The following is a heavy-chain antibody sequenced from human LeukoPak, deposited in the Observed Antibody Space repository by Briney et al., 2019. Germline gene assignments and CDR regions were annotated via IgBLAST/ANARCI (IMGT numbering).Heavy chain of an antibody. Sequence: ASGKVSCKASGYTFTGYYMHWVRQAPGQGLEWMGWTNPNSGGTNYAQKFQGRVTMTRDTSISTAYMELSRLRSDDTAVYYCARGPRVETYYYDSSGYSFDPWGQGTLVTVSS. D-gene: IGHD3-22*01. V-gene: IGHV1-2*02. CDR3: ARGPRVETYYYDSSGYSFDP. J-gene: IGHJ5*02. CDR1: GYTFTGYY. CDR2: TNPNSGGT.